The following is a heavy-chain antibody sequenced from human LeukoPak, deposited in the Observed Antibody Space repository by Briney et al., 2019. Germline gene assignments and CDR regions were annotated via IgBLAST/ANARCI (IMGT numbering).Heavy chain of an antibody. V-gene: IGHV4-34*01. CDR3: TRDSDYSNYD. CDR1: GGSFSGYY. D-gene: IGHD4-11*01. J-gene: IGHJ4*02. Sequence: SETLSLTCAVYGGSFSGYYWSWIRQPPGKGLEWIGEINHSGSTNYNPSLKSRVTISVDTSKNQFSLKLSSVTAADTAVYYCTRDSDYSNYDWGQGTLVTVSS. CDR2: INHSGST.